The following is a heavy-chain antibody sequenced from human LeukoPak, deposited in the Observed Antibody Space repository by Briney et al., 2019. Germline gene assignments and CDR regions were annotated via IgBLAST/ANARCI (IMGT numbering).Heavy chain of an antibody. J-gene: IGHJ3*02. D-gene: IGHD1-26*01. V-gene: IGHV1-69*05. CDR1: GYTFTSYD. CDR3: ARGRIVGATTSDDAFDI. CDR2: IIPIFGRT. Sequence: ASVKVSCKASGYTFTSYDINWARQAPGQGLEWMGGIIPIFGRTNYAQKFQGRVTLTTDDSTRTAYMELSSLRSEDTAVYFCARGRIVGATTSDDAFDIWGQGTMVTVSS.